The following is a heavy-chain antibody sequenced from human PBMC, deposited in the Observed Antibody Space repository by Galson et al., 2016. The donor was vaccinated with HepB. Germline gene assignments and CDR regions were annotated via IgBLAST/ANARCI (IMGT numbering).Heavy chain of an antibody. J-gene: IGHJ4*02. CDR3: ARDSATVSPEIRDYFAY. CDR1: GFTFGSYS. Sequence: SLRLSCAASGFTFGSYSMTWVRQAPGKGLEWLSYISGSGKTIYHADSVKGRLTISRDNAQNSLHLQMNSLRDEDTAIYCCARDSATVSPEIRDYFAYWGQGTLVTVSS. CDR2: ISGSGKTI. D-gene: IGHD4-11*01. V-gene: IGHV3-48*02.